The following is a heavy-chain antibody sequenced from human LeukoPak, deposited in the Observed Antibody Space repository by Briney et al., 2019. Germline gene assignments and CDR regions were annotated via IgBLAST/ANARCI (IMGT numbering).Heavy chain of an antibody. Sequence: PSETLSLTCTVSGGSISSFYWSWIRQPPREGLEWIAYTYYSGSTNYNPSLKSRVTISVDTSKDQFSLKLSSVTAADTAVYYCARSGFGEAGFDYWGQGTLVTVSS. D-gene: IGHD3-10*01. V-gene: IGHV4-59*08. CDR2: TYYSGST. CDR3: ARSGFGEAGFDY. J-gene: IGHJ4*02. CDR1: GGSISSFY.